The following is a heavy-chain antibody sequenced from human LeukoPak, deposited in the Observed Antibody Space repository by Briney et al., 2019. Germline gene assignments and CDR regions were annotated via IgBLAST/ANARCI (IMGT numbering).Heavy chain of an antibody. V-gene: IGHV3-23*01. CDR2: ISGSGGST. J-gene: IGHJ3*02. D-gene: IGHD7-27*01. CDR1: GFTFSSYA. CDR3: ARDKTGDPLAFDI. Sequence: GGSLRLSCAASGFTFSSYAMSWVRQAPGKGLEWVSAISGSGGSTYYADSVKGRFTISRDNAKNSLYLQMNSLRAEDTAVYYCARDKTGDPLAFDIWGQGTMVTVSS.